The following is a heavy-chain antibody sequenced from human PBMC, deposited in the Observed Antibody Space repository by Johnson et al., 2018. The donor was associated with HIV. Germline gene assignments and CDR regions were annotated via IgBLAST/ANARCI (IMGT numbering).Heavy chain of an antibody. V-gene: IGHV3-66*03. D-gene: IGHD3-3*01. Sequence: VQLVESGGGLIQPGGSLRLSCAVSGFTVSSNYMSWVRQAPGKGLEWVSVIYSGGTTYYADSVKGRFTISRDNSKNTLYLQINSLRAEDTAVYYCARDGLEVDAFDIWGQGTMVTVSS. CDR3: ARDGLEVDAFDI. CDR1: GFTVSSNY. J-gene: IGHJ3*02. CDR2: IYSGGTT.